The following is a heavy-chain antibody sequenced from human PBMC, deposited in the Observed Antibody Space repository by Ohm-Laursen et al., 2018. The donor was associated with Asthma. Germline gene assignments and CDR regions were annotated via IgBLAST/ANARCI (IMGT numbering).Heavy chain of an antibody. Sequence: GASVKVSCKASGGTFSSYAISWVRQAPGQGLEWMGGIIPIFGTANYAQKFQGRVTITADESTSTAYMELSSLRSEDTAVYYCARDWMAPYYYYGMDVWGQGTTVTVSS. V-gene: IGHV1-69*13. D-gene: IGHD5-24*01. CDR2: IIPIFGTA. CDR3: ARDWMAPYYYYGMDV. CDR1: GGTFSSYA. J-gene: IGHJ6*02.